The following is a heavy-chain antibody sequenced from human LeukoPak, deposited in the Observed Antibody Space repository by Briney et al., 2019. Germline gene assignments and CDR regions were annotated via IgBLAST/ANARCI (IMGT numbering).Heavy chain of an antibody. CDR3: ARDGATMIDQMRDQAFDI. J-gene: IGHJ3*02. CDR2: IWYDGSNK. Sequence: PGGSLRLSCAASGFTFSSYGMHWVRQAPGKGLERVAVIWYDGSNKYYADSVKGRFTISRDNSKNTLYLQMNSLRAEDTAVYYCARDGATMIDQMRDQAFDIWGQGTMVTVSS. D-gene: IGHD3-22*01. CDR1: GFTFSSYG. V-gene: IGHV3-33*01.